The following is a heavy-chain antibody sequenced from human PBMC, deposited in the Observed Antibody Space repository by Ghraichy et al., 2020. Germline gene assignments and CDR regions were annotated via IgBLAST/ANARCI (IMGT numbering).Heavy chain of an antibody. J-gene: IGHJ6*03. Sequence: GGSLRLSCAASGFTFSSYGMHWVRQAPGKGLEWVAVNSYDGINEYYADSVKGRFTISRDNSKNTLYLQMNSLRADDTAVYYCAKDTVMVRGVMANYYYYYMDVWGKGTTVTVSS. D-gene: IGHD3-10*01. CDR2: NSYDGINE. CDR3: AKDTVMVRGVMANYYYYYMDV. V-gene: IGHV3-30*18. CDR1: GFTFSSYG.